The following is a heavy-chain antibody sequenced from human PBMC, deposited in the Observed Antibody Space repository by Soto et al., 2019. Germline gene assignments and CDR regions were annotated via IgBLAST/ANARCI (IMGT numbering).Heavy chain of an antibody. CDR3: ARDQRVTAILYYYYYGMDV. J-gene: IGHJ6*02. CDR2: IKQDGSEK. V-gene: IGHV3-7*01. Sequence: GGSLRLSCAASGFTFSSYWMSWVRQAPGKGLEWVANIKQDGSEKYYVDSVKGRFTISRDNAKNSLYLQMNSLRAEDTAVYYCARDQRVTAILYYYYYGMDVWGQGTTVTVSS. D-gene: IGHD2-21*02. CDR1: GFTFSSYW.